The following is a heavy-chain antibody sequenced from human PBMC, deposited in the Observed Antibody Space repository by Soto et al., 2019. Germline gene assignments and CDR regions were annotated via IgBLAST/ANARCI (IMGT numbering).Heavy chain of an antibody. CDR3: AKTLDLAGDYVQYFQH. D-gene: IGHD4-17*01. CDR2: VSGSGSTT. V-gene: IGHV3-23*01. Sequence: EVQLLESGGGLVQPGGSLRLSCAASGFTFTNYAMTWVRQAPGKGLEWVSGVSGSGSTTYYADSVKGRFTVTRDNSKSTLYLEVTSLRAEDTAVYYCAKTLDLAGDYVQYFQHWGQGTLVTVSS. CDR1: GFTFTNYA. J-gene: IGHJ1*01.